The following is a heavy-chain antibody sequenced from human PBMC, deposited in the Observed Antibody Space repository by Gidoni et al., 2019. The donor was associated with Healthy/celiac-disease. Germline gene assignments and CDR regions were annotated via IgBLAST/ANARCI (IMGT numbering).Heavy chain of an antibody. V-gene: IGHV3-23*01. CDR3: AKSFYGSGSWGGDYYYGMDV. CDR1: GFPFSSSA. D-gene: IGHD3-10*01. Sequence: EVQLLESGGGLVQPGGSLRLSCSASGFPFSSSAMSGVRQTPGKGLDWASAISGSGGSTYYAYAVKGRFTISRDNSKNTLYLQMNSLRAEDTAVYYCAKSFYGSGSWGGDYYYGMDVWGQGTTVTVSS. J-gene: IGHJ6*02. CDR2: ISGSGGST.